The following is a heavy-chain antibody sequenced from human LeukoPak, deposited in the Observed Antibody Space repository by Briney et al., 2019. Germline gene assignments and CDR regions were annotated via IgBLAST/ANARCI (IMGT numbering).Heavy chain of an antibody. CDR2: ISSSGSTI. Sequence: GGSLRLSCAASGFTFSDYYMSWIRQAPGKGLEWVSYISSSGSTIYYADSVKGRFTISRDNSKNTLYLQMNSLRAEDTAVYYCARDQTKYYYDSSGPGYWGQGTLVTVSS. J-gene: IGHJ4*02. V-gene: IGHV3-11*04. D-gene: IGHD3-22*01. CDR3: ARDQTKYYYDSSGPGY. CDR1: GFTFSDYY.